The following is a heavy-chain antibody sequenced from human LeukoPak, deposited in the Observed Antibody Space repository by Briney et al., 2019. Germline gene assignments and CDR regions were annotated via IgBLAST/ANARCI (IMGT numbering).Heavy chain of an antibody. CDR2: MKQDGSEI. Sequence: GGSLRLSCAASGFTISNYWMSWVRQAPGKGLEWVANMKQDGSEIYYADSVKGQFTIARDNAKNSLYLQMNNLRAEDTAVYYCAKREGYSIFDYWGQGTLVTVSS. CDR3: AKREGYSIFDY. D-gene: IGHD5-24*01. J-gene: IGHJ4*02. V-gene: IGHV3-7*03. CDR1: GFTISNYW.